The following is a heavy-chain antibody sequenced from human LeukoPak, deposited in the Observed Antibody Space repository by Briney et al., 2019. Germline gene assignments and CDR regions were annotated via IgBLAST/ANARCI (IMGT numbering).Heavy chain of an antibody. J-gene: IGHJ6*02. CDR2: IIPIFGTA. D-gene: IGHD3-16*01. CDR1: GNSISNYA. CDR3: TTRACHAGGCSSSFYYYYGLHF. V-gene: IGHV1-69*01. Sequence: SVKVSCKASGNSISNYAVSWVRQAPGQGFEWMGGIIPIFGTADYAQEFQGRVTITADQSTSTTYMALSSLKSEDTATYYCTTRACHAGGCSSSFYYYYGLHFWGQGTTVSVSS.